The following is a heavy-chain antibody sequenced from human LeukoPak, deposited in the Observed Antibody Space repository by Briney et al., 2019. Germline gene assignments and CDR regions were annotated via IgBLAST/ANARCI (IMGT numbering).Heavy chain of an antibody. CDR3: ARDHYDSSGYYFDY. CDR2: INHRGST. J-gene: IGHJ4*02. D-gene: IGHD3-22*01. CDR1: GGSFSGYY. V-gene: IGHV4-34*01. Sequence: PSETLSVTCAVYGGSFSGYYWSWIRQPPGKGLEWIGEINHRGSTNYNPSLKSRVTISVDTSKNQFSLKLSSVTAADTAVYYCARDHYDSSGYYFDYWGQGTLAIVSS.